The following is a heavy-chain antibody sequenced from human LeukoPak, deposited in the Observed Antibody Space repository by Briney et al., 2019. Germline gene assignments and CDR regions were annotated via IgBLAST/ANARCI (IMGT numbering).Heavy chain of an antibody. Sequence: ASVEVSCKASGYTFTSYDINWVRQATGQGLEWMGWMNPNSGNTGYAQKFQGRVTMTRNTSISTAYMELSSLRSEDTAVYYCARAPYYYDSSGYYYDYWGQGTLVTVSS. J-gene: IGHJ4*02. CDR1: GYTFTSYD. CDR3: ARAPYYYDSSGYYYDY. CDR2: MNPNSGNT. D-gene: IGHD3-22*01. V-gene: IGHV1-8*01.